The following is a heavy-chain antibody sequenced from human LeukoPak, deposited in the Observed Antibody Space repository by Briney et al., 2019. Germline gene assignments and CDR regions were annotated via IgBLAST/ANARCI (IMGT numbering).Heavy chain of an antibody. CDR3: ARGEVTVAFDI. Sequence: GGSLRLSCAASGFTVSSNYMSWVRQAPGKGLEWVSVIYSGGSTYYADSVKGRFTVSRDNSMNTVFLQMNSLRAEDTAVYYCARGEVTVAFDIWGQGTMVTVSS. D-gene: IGHD2-21*02. CDR1: GFTVSSNY. V-gene: IGHV3-66*01. CDR2: IYSGGST. J-gene: IGHJ3*02.